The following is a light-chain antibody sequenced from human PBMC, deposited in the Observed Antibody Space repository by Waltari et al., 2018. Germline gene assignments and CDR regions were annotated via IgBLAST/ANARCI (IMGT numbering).Light chain of an antibody. J-gene: IGKJ1*01. CDR1: QGVSSN. CDR2: GAS. V-gene: IGKV3-15*01. Sequence: EIVMTQSPATLSVSPGERATLSCRASQGVSSNLAWYQQKPGQAPRLLIYGASTRATGIPARFSGSGSGTEFTLTISSMQSEDFAVYYCQQYNNWLPVTFGQGTKVEIK. CDR3: QQYNNWLPVT.